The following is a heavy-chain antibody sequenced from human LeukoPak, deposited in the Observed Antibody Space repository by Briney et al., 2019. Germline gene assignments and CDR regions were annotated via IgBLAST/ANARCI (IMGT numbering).Heavy chain of an antibody. CDR3: AKDGDSSGYDY. CDR1: GFTFTRHW. J-gene: IGHJ4*02. D-gene: IGHD3-22*01. Sequence: GGSLRLSCEASGFTFTRHWMHWVRQAPGKGLVWVSRINTDGSHTAYADSVKGRFTISRDNAKNSLYLQMNSLRAEDTALYYCAKDGDSSGYDYWGQGTLVTVSS. V-gene: IGHV3-74*01. CDR2: INTDGSHT.